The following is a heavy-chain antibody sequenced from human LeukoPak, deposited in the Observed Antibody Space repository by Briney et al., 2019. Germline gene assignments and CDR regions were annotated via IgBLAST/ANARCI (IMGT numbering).Heavy chain of an antibody. J-gene: IGHJ4*02. CDR3: ARDDGTYGVDY. D-gene: IGHD1-26*01. Sequence: PGESLRLSCAASGFTFTNYAISWVRQAPGKGLEWVSAISGSGGTTYYADSVKGRFPISGDNSKNTLSLQINTLRAGDPAVYYCARDDGTYGVDYWGQGTLVTVSP. CDR2: ISGSGGTT. CDR1: GFTFTNYA. V-gene: IGHV3-23*01.